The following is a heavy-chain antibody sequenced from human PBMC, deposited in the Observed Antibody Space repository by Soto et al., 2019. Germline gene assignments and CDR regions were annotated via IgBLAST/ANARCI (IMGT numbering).Heavy chain of an antibody. Sequence: GGSLRLSCAASGFTFSSYAMSWVRQAPGKGLEWVSAISGSGGSTYYADSVKGRFTISRDNSKNTLYLQMNSLRAEDTAVYYCAKRTHNYYDSSGYYFDYWGQGTLVTVSS. CDR3: AKRTHNYYDSSGYYFDY. J-gene: IGHJ4*02. CDR1: GFTFSSYA. V-gene: IGHV3-23*01. D-gene: IGHD3-22*01. CDR2: ISGSGGST.